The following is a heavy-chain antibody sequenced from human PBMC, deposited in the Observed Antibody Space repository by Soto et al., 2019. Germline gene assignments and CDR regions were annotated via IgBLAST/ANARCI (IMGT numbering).Heavy chain of an antibody. CDR3: ARECGGDCSNAFDL. J-gene: IGHJ3*01. CDR1: GFTVSSNY. Sequence: VHLVESGGGLVQPGGSLRLSCAASGFTVSSNYMNWVRQAPGKGLEWLSVLYSGAGTYYADSVKDRFTISRDYSKNTLYLQLNSLRAEDTAIYYCARECGGDCSNAFDLWGQGTMVTVSP. CDR2: LYSGAGT. V-gene: IGHV3-66*01. D-gene: IGHD2-21*01.